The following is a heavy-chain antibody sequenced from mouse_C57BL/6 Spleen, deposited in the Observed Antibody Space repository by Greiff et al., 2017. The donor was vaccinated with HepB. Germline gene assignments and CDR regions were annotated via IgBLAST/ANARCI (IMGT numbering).Heavy chain of an antibody. D-gene: IGHD1-1*01. CDR3: ARFVTTVPFDY. J-gene: IGHJ2*01. CDR2: IDPSDSYT. Sequence: QVQLQQPGAELVKPGAPVKLSCKASGYTFTSYWMQWVKQRPGQGLEWIGEIDPSDSYTNYNQKFKGKATLTVDTSSSTAYMQLSSLTSEDSAVYYCARFVTTVPFDYWGQGTTLTVSS. CDR1: GYTFTSYW. V-gene: IGHV1-50*01.